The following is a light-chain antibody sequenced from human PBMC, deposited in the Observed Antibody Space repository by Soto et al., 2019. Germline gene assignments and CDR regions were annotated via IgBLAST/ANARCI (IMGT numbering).Light chain of an antibody. CDR3: LQDYNYPWT. J-gene: IGKJ1*01. CDR2: AAS. CDR1: QGIRND. V-gene: IGKV1-6*01. Sequence: AIQMTQSPSSLSASVGDRVTITCRASQGIRNDLGWYQQKPGKAPKLLIYAASSLQSGVPSRFSGSGSGTDFTLPIRSLQPEDFAPYYCLQDYNYPWTLGQGTKVDLK.